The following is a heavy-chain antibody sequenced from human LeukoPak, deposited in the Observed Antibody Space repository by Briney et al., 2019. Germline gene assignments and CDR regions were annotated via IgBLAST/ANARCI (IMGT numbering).Heavy chain of an antibody. CDR2: IYYSGSA. J-gene: IGHJ4*02. CDR3: ACYYYGGYFIDY. D-gene: IGHD3-10*01. V-gene: IGHV4-39*01. Sequence: SETLSLTCTVSGGSISSYYWGWIRQPPGMGLEWIGSIYYSGSAYYNPSLKSRVTISVDTSKNQFSLRLSSVTAADTAVFYCACYYYGGYFIDYWGQGTLVTVSS. CDR1: GGSISSYY.